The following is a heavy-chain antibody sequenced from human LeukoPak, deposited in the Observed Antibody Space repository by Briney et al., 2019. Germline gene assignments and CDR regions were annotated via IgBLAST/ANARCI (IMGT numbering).Heavy chain of an antibody. V-gene: IGHV3-23*01. CDR2: ISGSGGST. Sequence: GGSLRLSCAASGCTFSSYAMSWVRQAPGKGLEWVSAISGSGGSTYYADSVKGRFTISRDNSKNTLYLQMNSLRAEDTAVYYCAKEGWIFGVVIPVDYWGQGTLVTVSS. D-gene: IGHD3-3*01. CDR1: GCTFSSYA. J-gene: IGHJ4*02. CDR3: AKEGWIFGVVIPVDY.